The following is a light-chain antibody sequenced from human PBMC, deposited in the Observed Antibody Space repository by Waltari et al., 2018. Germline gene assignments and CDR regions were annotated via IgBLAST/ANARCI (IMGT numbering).Light chain of an antibody. J-gene: IGLJ2*01. Sequence: QSALTQPPSASGSPGQSVTISCTGTSSDIGAYDSVPWYQQHPGKATKRMIFAVSERPSGVPDRFSGSKSGNKASLTVSGLQPDDEADSYCSSYAGSTVVFGGGTTLTVL. CDR1: SSDIGAYDS. CDR3: SSYAGSTVV. V-gene: IGLV2-8*01. CDR2: AVS.